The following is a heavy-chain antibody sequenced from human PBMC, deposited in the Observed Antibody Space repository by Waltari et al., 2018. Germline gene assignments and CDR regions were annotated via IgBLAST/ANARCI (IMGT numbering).Heavy chain of an antibody. CDR2: IFTGGST. J-gene: IGHJ6*02. CDR1: GGSISSGSVY. CDR3: ARDEARYYDIMAGGGYYGLDV. V-gene: IGHV4-61*02. Sequence: QVQLQESGPGLVRPSQTLSLTCTVSGGSISSGSVYWTWMRQPAGKGLEWVGHIFTGGSTKHNPSLKCRFSVALDTSVNQCYRRLSSVTAANTAVYYGARDEARYYDIMAGGGYYGLDVWGQGTTVTVSS. D-gene: IGHD3-9*01.